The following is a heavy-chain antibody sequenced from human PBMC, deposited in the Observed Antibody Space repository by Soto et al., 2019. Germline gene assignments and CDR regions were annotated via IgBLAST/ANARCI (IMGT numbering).Heavy chain of an antibody. Sequence: NPSETLSLTCAVYGGSFSGYYWSWIRQPPGKGLEWIGEINHSGSTNYNPSLKSRVTISVDTSKNQFSLKLSSVTAADTAVYYCARLWFGEYAFDIWGQGTMVTVSS. D-gene: IGHD3-10*01. J-gene: IGHJ3*02. CDR1: GGSFSGYY. CDR2: INHSGST. CDR3: ARLWFGEYAFDI. V-gene: IGHV4-34*01.